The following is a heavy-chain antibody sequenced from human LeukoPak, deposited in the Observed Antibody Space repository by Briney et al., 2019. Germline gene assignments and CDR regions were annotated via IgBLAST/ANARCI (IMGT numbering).Heavy chain of an antibody. CDR2: LYPGGTT. CDR1: GFTFGDYA. J-gene: IGHJ4*02. D-gene: IGHD2-15*01. V-gene: IGHV3-53*01. Sequence: GGSLTLSCSASGFTFGDYAMSWFRQAPGKGLEWVSVLYPGGTTYFADSVKGRFTISRDNSKNTLYLQMNSLRPEDTALYYCARTVVAAKTYYFDYWGRGTLVTVSS. CDR3: ARTVVAAKTYYFDY.